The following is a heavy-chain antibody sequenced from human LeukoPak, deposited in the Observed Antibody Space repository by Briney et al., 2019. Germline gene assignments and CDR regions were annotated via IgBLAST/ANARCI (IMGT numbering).Heavy chain of an antibody. V-gene: IGHV3-21*01. CDR2: ISSSGTYI. D-gene: IGHD2-2*01. J-gene: IGHJ3*02. CDR3: AKAMGYCSSTSCQGGAFDI. CDR1: TFTFSSYN. Sequence: GGSLRLSCAASTFTFSSYNMNWVRQAPGKGLEWVSSISSSGTYIYYRDSVKGRFTISRDNAENSLYLEMNSLRVEDTAIYYCAKAMGYCSSTSCQGGAFDIWGQGTMVTVSS.